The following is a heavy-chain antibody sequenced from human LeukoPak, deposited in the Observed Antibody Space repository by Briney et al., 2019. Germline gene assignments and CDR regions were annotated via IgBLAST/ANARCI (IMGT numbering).Heavy chain of an antibody. CDR3: ARDLSSDSSGHRYGMDV. CDR1: GFTFSSYG. V-gene: IGHV3-33*01. D-gene: IGHD3-22*01. Sequence: GGSLRLSCAASGFTFSSYGMHWVRQAPGKGLEWVAVIWYDGSNKYYADSVKGRFTISRDNSKNTLYLQMNSLRAEDTAVYYCARDLSSDSSGHRYGMDVWGQGTTVTVSS. CDR2: IWYDGSNK. J-gene: IGHJ6*02.